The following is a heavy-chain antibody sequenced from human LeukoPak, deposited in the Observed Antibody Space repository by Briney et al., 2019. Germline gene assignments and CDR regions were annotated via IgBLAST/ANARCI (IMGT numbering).Heavy chain of an antibody. V-gene: IGHV4-59*01. CDR1: GGSISSYY. CDR3: TRGSIAYYYMDV. Sequence: PSETLSLTCAVSGGSISSYYWSWIRQPPGKGLEWIGNIYYSGSTNYNPSLKSRVTISVDTSKNQFSLKLSSVTAADTAVYYCTRGSIAYYYMDVWGKGTTVTISS. D-gene: IGHD3-22*01. J-gene: IGHJ6*03. CDR2: IYYSGST.